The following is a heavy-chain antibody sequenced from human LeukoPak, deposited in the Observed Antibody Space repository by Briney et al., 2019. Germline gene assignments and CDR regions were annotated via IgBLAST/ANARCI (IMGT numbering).Heavy chain of an antibody. CDR3: AREPTYSSSWYTNCDF. V-gene: IGHV3-21*01. J-gene: IGHJ4*02. D-gene: IGHD6-13*01. CDR2: ISSSSSYI. CDR1: GFTFSSYS. Sequence: GGSLRLSCAASGFTFSSYSMNWVCQAPGKGLEWVSSISSSSSYIYYADSVKGRFTISRDNAKNSLYLQMNSLRAEDTAVYYCAREPTYSSSWYTNCDFWGQGTLVTVSS.